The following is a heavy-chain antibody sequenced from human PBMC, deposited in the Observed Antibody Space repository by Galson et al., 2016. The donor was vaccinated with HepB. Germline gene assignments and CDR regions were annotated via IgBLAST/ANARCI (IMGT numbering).Heavy chain of an antibody. CDR2: ISSSSTYI. J-gene: IGHJ4*02. V-gene: IGHV3-21*01. CDR1: GFTFSTYA. D-gene: IGHD4-11*01. Sequence: SLRLSCAASGFTFSTYAMHWVRRSPGKGLEWVSSISSSSTYIHYEDSVKGRFTISRDNAKNSLYLQMNSLRAEDTAVYYCARDTEDYRMDYWGQGALVTVSS. CDR3: ARDTEDYRMDY.